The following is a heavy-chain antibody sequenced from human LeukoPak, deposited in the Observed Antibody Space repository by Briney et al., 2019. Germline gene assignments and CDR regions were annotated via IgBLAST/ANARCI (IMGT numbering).Heavy chain of an antibody. CDR3: ARDREITMVREDAFDI. CDR1: GYTFTGYY. V-gene: IGHV1-46*01. D-gene: IGHD3-10*01. J-gene: IGHJ3*02. Sequence: ASVKVSCKASGYTFTGYYMHWVRQAPGQGLEWMGIINPSGGSTSYAQKFQGRVTMTRDMSTSTVYMELSSLRSEDTAVYYCARDREITMVREDAFDIWGQGTMVTVSS. CDR2: INPSGGST.